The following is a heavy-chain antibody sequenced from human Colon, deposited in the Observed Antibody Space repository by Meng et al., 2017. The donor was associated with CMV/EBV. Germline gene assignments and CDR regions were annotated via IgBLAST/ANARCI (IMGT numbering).Heavy chain of an antibody. Sequence: SCKASGYSFSDYMNWVRQAPGKGLEWLAVKSFDGSIEYPADSVKGRFNISRDNSKNSVYLQMNSLRSCDTAVYYCARDRLGGIDYWGLGTLVTVSS. CDR3: ARDRLGGIDY. CDR1: GYSFSDY. D-gene: IGHD3-16*01. CDR2: KSFDGSIE. V-gene: IGHV3-30*19. J-gene: IGHJ4*02.